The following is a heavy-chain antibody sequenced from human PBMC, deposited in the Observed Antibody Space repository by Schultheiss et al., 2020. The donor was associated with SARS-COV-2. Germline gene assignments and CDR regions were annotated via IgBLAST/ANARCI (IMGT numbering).Heavy chain of an antibody. D-gene: IGHD6-13*01. V-gene: IGHV3-74*01. CDR2: INSDGSSA. CDR1: EFTFSVYW. Sequence: GESLKISCAASEFTFSVYWMHWVRQGPGKGLVWVSHINSDGSSATYADSVKGRFTISRDNAKNTLYLQMNSLRAEDTAVYYCARDLGRQSSSRDPIYGMDVWGQGTTVTVSS. J-gene: IGHJ6*02. CDR3: ARDLGRQSSSRDPIYGMDV.